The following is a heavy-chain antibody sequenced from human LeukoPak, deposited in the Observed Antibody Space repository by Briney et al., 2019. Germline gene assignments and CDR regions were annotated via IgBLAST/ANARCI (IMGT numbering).Heavy chain of an antibody. J-gene: IGHJ6*03. V-gene: IGHV1-69*05. CDR2: IIPIFGTA. Sequence: SVKVSCKASGGTFSSYAISWVRQAPGRGLEWMGGIIPIFGTANYAQKFQGRVTMTTDTSTSTAYMELRSLRSDDTAVYYCARALGVSYYYYYMDVWGKGTTVTVSS. CDR1: GGTFSSYA. CDR3: ARALGVSYYYYYMDV. D-gene: IGHD3-16*01.